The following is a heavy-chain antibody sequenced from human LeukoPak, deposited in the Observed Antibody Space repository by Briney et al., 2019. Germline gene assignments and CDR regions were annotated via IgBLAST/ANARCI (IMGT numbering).Heavy chain of an antibody. CDR2: IYYSGSP. CDR1: GGSISSYY. D-gene: IGHD3-10*01. CDR3: ASITMVRGVIFAFDI. Sequence: SETLSLTCTVSGGSISSYYWSWIRQPPGKGLEWIGYIYYSGSPNYNPSLKSRVTISVDTSKNQFSLKLSYVTAADTAVYYCASITMVRGVIFAFDIWGQGTMVTVSS. J-gene: IGHJ3*02. V-gene: IGHV4-59*08.